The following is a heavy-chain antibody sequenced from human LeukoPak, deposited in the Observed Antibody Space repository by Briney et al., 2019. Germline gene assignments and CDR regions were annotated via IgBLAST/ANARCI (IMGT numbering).Heavy chain of an antibody. CDR1: GFTFSSYA. CDR2: ISYDGSIN. J-gene: IGHJ4*02. D-gene: IGHD6-13*01. V-gene: IGHV3-30*04. Sequence: PGGSLRLSCAASGFTFSSYAMQWVRQAPGKGLEWVALISYDGSINDYADSVKGRFTISRDNSKNTLYLQMNSLRADDTAMYYCARGSYSSSWKTFDYWGQGTLVTVSS. CDR3: ARGSYSSSWKTFDY.